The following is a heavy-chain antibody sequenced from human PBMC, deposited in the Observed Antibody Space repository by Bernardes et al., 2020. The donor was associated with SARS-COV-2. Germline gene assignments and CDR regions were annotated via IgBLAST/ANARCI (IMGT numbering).Heavy chain of an antibody. Sequence: ASVKVSCKASGYTFTNYAINWVRQAPGQGLENMGWINTNTGNPTYGQGFTGRFVFSLDTSVSTAYLQISSLKAEDTAIYFCSRDDVVPGDLYYHGMDVWGQGTTVTVSS. J-gene: IGHJ6*02. CDR2: INTNTGNP. CDR1: GYTFTNYA. V-gene: IGHV7-4-1*02. CDR3: SRDDVVPGDLYYHGMDV. D-gene: IGHD2-21*02.